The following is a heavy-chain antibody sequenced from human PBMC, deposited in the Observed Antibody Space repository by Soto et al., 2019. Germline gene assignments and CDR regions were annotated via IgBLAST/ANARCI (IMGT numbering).Heavy chain of an antibody. CDR3: ARVSTYYYYGMDV. CDR1: GGSFSGYY. Sequence: SETLSLTCAVYGGSFSGYYWSWIRQPPGKGLEWIGEINHSGSTNYNPSLKSRVTISVDTSKNQFSLKLSSVTAADTAVYYCARVSTYYYYGMDVWGQGTTVTVSS. J-gene: IGHJ6*02. CDR2: INHSGST. D-gene: IGHD2-2*01. V-gene: IGHV4-34*01.